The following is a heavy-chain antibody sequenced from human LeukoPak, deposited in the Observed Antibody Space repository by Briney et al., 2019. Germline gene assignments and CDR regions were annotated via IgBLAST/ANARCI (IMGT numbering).Heavy chain of an antibody. CDR3: ARDGAYGDFDY. J-gene: IGHJ4*02. CDR1: GFTFSSYA. V-gene: IGHV3-66*01. CDR2: IYSGGNT. Sequence: PGGSLRLSCAASGFTFSSYAMSWVRQAPGKGGERVSVIYSGGNTYYADSVKGRFTISRDNSKNTLYLQMNSLRAEDTAVYYCARDGAYGDFDYWGQGTLVTVSS. D-gene: IGHD4-17*01.